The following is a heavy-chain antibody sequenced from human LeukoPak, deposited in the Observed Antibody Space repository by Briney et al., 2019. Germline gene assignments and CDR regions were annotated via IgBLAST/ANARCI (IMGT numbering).Heavy chain of an antibody. CDR3: ARVADYGDYVGGDWIDP. CDR1: GGSISSYY. D-gene: IGHD4-17*01. CDR2: IYSSGTT. J-gene: IGHJ5*02. Sequence: SETLSLTCTVSGGSISSYYWSWIRQPAGKGLEWIGRIYSSGTTTYNPSLKSRVTMSVDTSENQFSLKLSSVTAADTAVYYCARVADYGDYVGGDWIDPWGQGTLVTVSS. V-gene: IGHV4-4*07.